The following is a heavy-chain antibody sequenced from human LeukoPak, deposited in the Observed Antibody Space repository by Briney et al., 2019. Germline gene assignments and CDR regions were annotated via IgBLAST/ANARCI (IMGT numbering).Heavy chain of an antibody. CDR3: AKGGKWDVTPFDY. CDR2: ISGGGGST. J-gene: IGHJ4*02. Sequence: GGSLGLSCVASGITFSTYAMSWVRQAPGKGLEWVSTISGGGGSTYYADSVKGRFTISRDNSKNTLYLQVNSLRAEDTAVYYCAKGGKWDVTPFDYWGQGTLVTVSS. CDR1: GITFSTYA. D-gene: IGHD1-26*01. V-gene: IGHV3-23*01.